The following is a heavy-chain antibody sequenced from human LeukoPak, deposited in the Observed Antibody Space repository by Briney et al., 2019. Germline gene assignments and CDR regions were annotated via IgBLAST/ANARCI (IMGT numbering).Heavy chain of an antibody. CDR1: GGTFSSYA. J-gene: IGHJ5*02. V-gene: IGHV1-69*06. Sequence: SVKVSCKASGGTFSSYAISWVRQAPGQGLEWMGGIIPIFGTANYAQKFQDRVTITADKSTSTAYMELSSLRSEDTAVYYCARGRVVAVAGTGWFDPWGQGTLVTVSS. D-gene: IGHD6-19*01. CDR3: ARGRVVAVAGTGWFDP. CDR2: IIPIFGTA.